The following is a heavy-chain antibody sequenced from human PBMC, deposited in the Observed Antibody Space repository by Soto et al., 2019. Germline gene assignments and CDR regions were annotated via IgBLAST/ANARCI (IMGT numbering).Heavy chain of an antibody. CDR2: IYYSGST. J-gene: IGHJ6*02. CDR1: GGSISSYY. CDR3: ARESYYYGMDV. Sequence: SETLSLTCTVSGGSISSYYWSWIRQPPGKGLEWIGYIYYSGSTNYNPSLKSRVTISVDTSKNQFSLKLSSLTAADTAIYYCARESYYYGMDVWGQGTTVTVSS. V-gene: IGHV4-59*01.